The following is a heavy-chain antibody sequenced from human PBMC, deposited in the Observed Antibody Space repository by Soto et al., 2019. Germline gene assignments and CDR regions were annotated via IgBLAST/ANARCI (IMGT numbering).Heavy chain of an antibody. Sequence: SVKVSCKASGGTFSSYAISWVRQAPGQGLEWMGGIIPSFGTANYAQKFQGRVTITADESTSTAYLALSSLSSEDTDVYYCARVDGAEAGYHYYSYYGMDVWGQGTTVTVSS. CDR1: GGTFSSYA. V-gene: IGHV1-69*13. CDR3: ARVDGAEAGYHYYSYYGMDV. J-gene: IGHJ6*02. D-gene: IGHD6-13*01. CDR2: IIPSFGTA.